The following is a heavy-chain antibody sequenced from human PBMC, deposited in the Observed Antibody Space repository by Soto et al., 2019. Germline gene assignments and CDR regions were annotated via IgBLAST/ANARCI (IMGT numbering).Heavy chain of an antibody. CDR1: GFTFSTYA. J-gene: IGHJ3*02. Sequence: GGSLRLSCVASGFTFSTYAMSWVRQAPGKGLEWVSGITGSGDTTWYADSVKGRFTISRDNAKNSLYLQMNSLRDEDTAVYYCARDPGGTDAFDIWGQGTMVTVSS. V-gene: IGHV3-23*01. CDR3: ARDPGGTDAFDI. CDR2: ITGSGDTT. D-gene: IGHD1-1*01.